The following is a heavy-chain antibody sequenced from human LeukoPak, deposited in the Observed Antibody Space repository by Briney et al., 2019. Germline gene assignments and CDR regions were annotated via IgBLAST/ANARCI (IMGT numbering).Heavy chain of an antibody. CDR2: IWYDGSNK. CDR3: AKNLYCGGGSCYPSALGMDV. V-gene: IGHV3-33*06. D-gene: IGHD2-15*01. J-gene: IGHJ6*02. Sequence: GGSLRLSCAASGFTFSSYGMHWVRQAPGKGLEWVAVIWYDGSNKYYADSVKGRFTISRDNSKNTLFLQMNSLRAEDTAVYYCAKNLYCGGGSCYPSALGMDVWGQGTTVTVSS. CDR1: GFTFSSYG.